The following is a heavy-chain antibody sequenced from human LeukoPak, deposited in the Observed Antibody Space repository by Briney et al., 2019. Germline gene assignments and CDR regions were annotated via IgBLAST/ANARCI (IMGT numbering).Heavy chain of an antibody. CDR1: GGTFRTYS. Sequence: PWASVTVSCKASGGTFRTYSVTWVQQAPGQGLEWMGGIIPIFGTPNYAQKFQGRVKVTTDDATGTAYMELSSLMSEDTAIYYCARVDRYHFYLDVWGKGTPVTVSS. J-gene: IGHJ6*03. CDR2: IIPIFGTP. CDR3: ARVDRYHFYLDV. V-gene: IGHV1-69*05.